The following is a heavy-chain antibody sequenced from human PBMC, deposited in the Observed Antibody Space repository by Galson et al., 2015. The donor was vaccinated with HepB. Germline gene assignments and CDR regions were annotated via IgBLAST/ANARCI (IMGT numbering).Heavy chain of an antibody. D-gene: IGHD5-18*01. Sequence: SLRLSCAASGFTFSNYNMIWVRQAPGKGLEYVASISTSSRYIYNGDSVNGRFTISRDNANNLLYLQVNSLRVEDTAVYYCARINSDGFDIWGQGTLVTVSS. CDR3: ARINSDGFDI. CDR2: ISTSSRYI. CDR1: GFTFSNYN. J-gene: IGHJ3*02. V-gene: IGHV3-21*01.